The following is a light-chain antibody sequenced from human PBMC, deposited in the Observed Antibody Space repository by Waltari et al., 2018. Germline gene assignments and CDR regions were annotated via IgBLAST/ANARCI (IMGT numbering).Light chain of an antibody. J-gene: IGKJ1*01. V-gene: IGKV4-1*01. CDR3: QQYYITPPT. CDR2: WAS. Sequence: DIVMTQSPDSLPVSLGERATVNFKSSQSVLSSSNNKNFLAWYQQKPGQPPKLLIYWASTRGSGVPDRFSGSGSGTDFTLTISSLQAEDVAVYYCQQYYITPPTFGQGTKVEIK. CDR1: QSVLSSSNNKNF.